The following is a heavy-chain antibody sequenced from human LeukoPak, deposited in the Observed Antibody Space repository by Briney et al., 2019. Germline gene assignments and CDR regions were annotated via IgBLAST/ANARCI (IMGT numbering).Heavy chain of an antibody. CDR1: GGSISSYY. CDR2: IYYSGST. CDR3: ARSGLVGVSIDY. V-gene: IGHV4-59*01. D-gene: IGHD1-26*01. J-gene: IGHJ4*02. Sequence: PSETLSLTCTVSGGSISSYYWSWIRQPSGKGLEWIGYIYYSGSTNYNPSLKSRVTISVDTSKNQFSLKLSSVTAADTAVYYCARSGLVGVSIDYWGQGTLVTVSS.